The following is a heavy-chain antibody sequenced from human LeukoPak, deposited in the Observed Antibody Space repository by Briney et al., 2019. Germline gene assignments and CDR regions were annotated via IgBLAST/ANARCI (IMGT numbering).Heavy chain of an antibody. CDR2: MNPNSGNT. V-gene: IGHV1-8*01. Sequence: ASVKVSYKASGYTFTSYDINWVRQATGQGLEWMGWMNPNSGNTGYAQKFQGRVTMTRNTSISTAYMELSSLRSEDTAVYYCARAPPNYDFWSGYPYYYYYYMDVWGKGTTVTVSS. D-gene: IGHD3-3*01. CDR1: GYTFTSYD. CDR3: ARAPPNYDFWSGYPYYYYYYMDV. J-gene: IGHJ6*03.